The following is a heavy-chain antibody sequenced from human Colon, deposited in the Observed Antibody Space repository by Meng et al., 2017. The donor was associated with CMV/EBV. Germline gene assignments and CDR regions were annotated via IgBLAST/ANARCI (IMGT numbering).Heavy chain of an antibody. V-gene: IGHV3-23*03. CDR1: GFTFSSSA. D-gene: IGHD6-19*01. J-gene: IGHJ4*02. Sequence: GGSLRLSCAASGFTFSSSAMSWVRQAPGKGLEWVSAIYSGSTTSFYGDSVKGRFTISRDNSKNTLYLQMSSLRAEDTATYYCAKESSDFAVEDFWGQGTLVTVSS. CDR2: IYSGSTTS. CDR3: AKESSDFAVEDF.